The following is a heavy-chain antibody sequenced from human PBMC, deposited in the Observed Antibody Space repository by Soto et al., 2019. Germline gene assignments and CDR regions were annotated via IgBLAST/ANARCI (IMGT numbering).Heavy chain of an antibody. CDR3: ARGRGDSGYDFFDY. J-gene: IGHJ4*02. V-gene: IGHV4-34*01. CDR2: INHSGST. Sequence: QVQLQQWGAGLLKPSETLSLTCAVYGGSFSGYYWSWIRQPPGKGLEWIGEINHSGSTNYNPSLKSRVTISVDTSQNQFSRKLSSVTAADTAVYYCARGRGDSGYDFFDYWGQGTLVTVSS. D-gene: IGHD5-12*01. CDR1: GGSFSGYY.